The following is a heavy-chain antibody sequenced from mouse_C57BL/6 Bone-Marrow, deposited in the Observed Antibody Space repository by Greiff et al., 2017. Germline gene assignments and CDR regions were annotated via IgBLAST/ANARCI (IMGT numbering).Heavy chain of an antibody. CDR2: INPYNGGT. Sequence: EVQLQESGPVLVKPGASVKMSCKASGYTFTDYYMNWVKQSHGKSLEWIGVINPYNGGTSYNQKFKGKATLTVDKSSSTAYMELNSLTSEDSAVYYCARSHCYGSIHYFDYWGQGTTLTVSS. CDR3: ARSHCYGSIHYFDY. V-gene: IGHV1-19*01. J-gene: IGHJ2*01. CDR1: GYTFTDYY. D-gene: IGHD1-1*01.